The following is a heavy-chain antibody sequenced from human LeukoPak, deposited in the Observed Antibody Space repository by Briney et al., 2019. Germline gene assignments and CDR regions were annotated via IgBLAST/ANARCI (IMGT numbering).Heavy chain of an antibody. D-gene: IGHD1-1*01. V-gene: IGHV3-43*01. CDR2: ISWDGDST. J-gene: IGHJ1*01. CDR1: GFTFHDYN. Sequence: GGSLRLSCAASGFTFHDYNMHWVRQAPGKGLEWVSHISWDGDSTYYADSVKGRFTISRDTSKNSLYLQMNSLRTEDTALYYCAKDRERGGRGPIRHWGQGTLVTVSS. CDR3: AKDRERGGRGPIRH.